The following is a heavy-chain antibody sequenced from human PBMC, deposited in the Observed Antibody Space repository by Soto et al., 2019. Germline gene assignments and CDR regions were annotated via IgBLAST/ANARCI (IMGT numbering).Heavy chain of an antibody. Sequence: LRLSCSASGFIFNTYTMHWVRQAPGKGLEWVALISFDGNSEYSADSVKGRFTISRDNSKNMLYLQMSSLRVEDTAMYFCARDQRGYNYGPFDSLCQGTLGTL. CDR2: ISFDGNSE. D-gene: IGHD5-18*01. V-gene: IGHV3-30-3*01. J-gene: IGHJ4*02. CDR3: ARDQRGYNYGPFDS. CDR1: GFIFNTYT.